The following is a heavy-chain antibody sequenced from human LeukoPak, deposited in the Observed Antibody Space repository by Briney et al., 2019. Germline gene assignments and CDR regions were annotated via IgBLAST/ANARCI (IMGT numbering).Heavy chain of an antibody. CDR3: ARGKVVTMVRGVIITYFDY. D-gene: IGHD3-10*01. CDR2: IIPSDGST. Sequence: ASVKVSCKASGYSFTRYFIHWVRQAPGQGLEWMGIIIPSDGSTSYAQKFQGRVTMTRDTSTSTVYMELSSLRSEDTAVYYCARGKVVTMVRGVIITYFDYWGQGTLVTVSS. J-gene: IGHJ4*02. V-gene: IGHV1-46*01. CDR1: GYSFTRYF.